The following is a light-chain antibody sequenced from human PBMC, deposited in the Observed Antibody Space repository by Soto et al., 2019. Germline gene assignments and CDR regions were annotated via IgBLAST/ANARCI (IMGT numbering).Light chain of an antibody. CDR1: SSDVGIYNY. Sequence: QSALTQPRSVSGSPGQSVTISCTGTSSDVGIYNYVSWYQHHPGKAPKLIIYDVIKRPSGVPDRFSGSKSGITASLTISGLQADDEADYYCAAWDDTLDAQVFGGGTKLTVL. CDR2: DVI. CDR3: AAWDDTLDAQV. J-gene: IGLJ3*02. V-gene: IGLV2-11*01.